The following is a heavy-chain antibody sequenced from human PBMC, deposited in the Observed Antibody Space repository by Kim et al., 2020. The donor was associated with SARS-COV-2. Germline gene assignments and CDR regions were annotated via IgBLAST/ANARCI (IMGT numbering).Heavy chain of an antibody. J-gene: IGHJ4*02. Sequence: KQDGTEKYYVDSVKGRFTISRDNAKNSLFLQMNSLKAEDTATYYCAKDGDWGQGTLVTVSS. CDR2: KQDGTEK. V-gene: IGHV3-7*03. D-gene: IGHD3-16*01. CDR3: AKDGD.